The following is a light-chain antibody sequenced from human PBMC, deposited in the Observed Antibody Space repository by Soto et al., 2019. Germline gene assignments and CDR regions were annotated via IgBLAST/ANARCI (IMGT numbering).Light chain of an antibody. Sequence: QSVLTQPPSACGTPGQRVTISRSGSTSNIGSNYLYWYQQLPGTAPKLLIYRNNQRPSGVPDRFSGSKSDTSASLAISGLRSEYEADYYCAAWDDSLSGPNWVFGGGTQLTVL. CDR1: TSNIGSNY. CDR2: RNN. CDR3: AAWDDSLSGPNWV. V-gene: IGLV1-47*01. J-gene: IGLJ3*02.